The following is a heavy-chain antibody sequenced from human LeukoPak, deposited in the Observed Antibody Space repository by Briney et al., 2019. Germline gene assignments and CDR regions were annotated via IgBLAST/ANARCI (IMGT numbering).Heavy chain of an antibody. CDR3: ARGRGSYDAFDI. Sequence: ASVKVSCKASGYTFTSYYMHWVRPAPGQGLEWMGIINPSGGSTSYAQKFQGRVTMTRDMSTSTVYMELSSLRSEDTAVYYCARGRGSYDAFDIWGQGTMVTVSS. CDR1: GYTFTSYY. V-gene: IGHV1-46*01. J-gene: IGHJ3*02. D-gene: IGHD1-26*01. CDR2: INPSGGST.